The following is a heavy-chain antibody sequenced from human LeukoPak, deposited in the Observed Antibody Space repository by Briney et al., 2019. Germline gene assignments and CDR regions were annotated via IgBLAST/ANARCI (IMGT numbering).Heavy chain of an antibody. D-gene: IGHD2-2*01. Sequence: SETLSLTCAVYGGSFSGYYWSWVRQPPGKGLEGIGEINHSGSTNYNPTLTSRVTISVETSKNQFSLKLSSVTAADTAVYYCARVRRPYCSSTSCYGRGWFDPWGQGTLVTVSS. J-gene: IGHJ5*02. CDR3: ARVRRPYCSSTSCYGRGWFDP. V-gene: IGHV4-34*01. CDR1: GGSFSGYY. CDR2: INHSGST.